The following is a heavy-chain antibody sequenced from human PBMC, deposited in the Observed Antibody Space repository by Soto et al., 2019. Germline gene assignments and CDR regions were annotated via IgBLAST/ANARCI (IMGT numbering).Heavy chain of an antibody. D-gene: IGHD6-13*01. J-gene: IGHJ4*02. V-gene: IGHV1-2*02. Sequence: ASVKVSFLHSVYTLTGFYMHCVRQAPGQGLERMGWINPNSCGTNYAQKFQGRVTMTSGTSISTAYMELSRLRSDDTAVYYCARNPQDSIAANLDDYCGQGTLVTVSS. CDR3: ARNPQDSIAANLDDY. CDR1: VYTLTGFY. CDR2: INPNSCGT.